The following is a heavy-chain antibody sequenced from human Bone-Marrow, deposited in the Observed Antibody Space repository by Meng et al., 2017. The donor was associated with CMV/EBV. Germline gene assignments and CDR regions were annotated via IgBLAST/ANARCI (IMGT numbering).Heavy chain of an antibody. CDR2: ISWNSGSI. Sequence: SLKISCAASGFTFDDYAMHWVRQAPGKGLEWVSGISWNSGSIGYADSVKGRFTISRDNARNTLYLQMNSLRAEDTTVYYCARTIAARPSYYYYGMDVWGQGTTVTVSS. V-gene: IGHV3-9*01. CDR3: ARTIAARPSYYYYGMDV. CDR1: GFTFDDYA. J-gene: IGHJ6*02. D-gene: IGHD6-6*01.